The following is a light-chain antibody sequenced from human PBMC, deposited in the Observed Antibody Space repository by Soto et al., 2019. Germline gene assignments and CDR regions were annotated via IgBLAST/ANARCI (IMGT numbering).Light chain of an antibody. J-gene: IGLJ1*01. CDR1: SSDVGGYDY. V-gene: IGLV2-14*01. CDR3: SSYTNSSPYV. Sequence: QSVLTQPASVSGSLGQSITIPCSGTSSDVGGYDYVFWYQQYPGKAPKLIIYEVANRPSGLSYRFSGSKSGNTASLTISGLQAEDEADYYCSSYTNSSPYVFGTGTKV. CDR2: EVA.